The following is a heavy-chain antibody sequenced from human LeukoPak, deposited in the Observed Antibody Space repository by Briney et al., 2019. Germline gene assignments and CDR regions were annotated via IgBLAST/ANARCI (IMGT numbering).Heavy chain of an antibody. D-gene: IGHD6-19*01. CDR2: IYYSGTT. Sequence: SETLSLTCTVSGGSISSSNYYWGWIRQPPGKGLEWIGSIYYSGTTYYNPSLKSRVTMSVDTSMNQFSLKLSSVTAADTAVYYCARRPYSGSVPRGWFDTWGQGALVTVSS. V-gene: IGHV4-39*07. J-gene: IGHJ5*02. CDR3: ARRPYSGSVPRGWFDT. CDR1: GGSISSSNYY.